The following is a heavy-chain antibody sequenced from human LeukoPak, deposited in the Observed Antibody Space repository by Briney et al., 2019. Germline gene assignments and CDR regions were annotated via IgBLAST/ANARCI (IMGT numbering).Heavy chain of an antibody. D-gene: IGHD2-15*01. V-gene: IGHV1-2*02. J-gene: IGHJ4*02. CDR3: ARSLFADPTLDY. CDR2: INPNSGGT. CDR1: GYTFTGYY. Sequence: ASVKVSCKASGYTFTGYYMHWVRQAPGQGLEWMGWINPNSGGTNYAQKFQGRVTMTRDTSISTAYMELSRLRSDDTAVYYCARSLFADPTLDYWGQGTLVTVSS.